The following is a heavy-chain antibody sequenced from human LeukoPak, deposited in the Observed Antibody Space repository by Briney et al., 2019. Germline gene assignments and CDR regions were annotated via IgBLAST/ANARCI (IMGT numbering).Heavy chain of an antibody. D-gene: IGHD2-15*01. J-gene: IGHJ3*02. V-gene: IGHV4-59*01. CDR2: IYYSGST. Sequence: SETLSLTCTVSGGSISSYYWSWIRQPPGKGLEWIGYIYYSGSTNYNPSLKSRVTISVDTSKNQFSLKLSSVTAADTAVYYCARSKRRTPDAFDIWGQGTMVTVSS. CDR3: ARSKRRTPDAFDI. CDR1: GGSISSYY.